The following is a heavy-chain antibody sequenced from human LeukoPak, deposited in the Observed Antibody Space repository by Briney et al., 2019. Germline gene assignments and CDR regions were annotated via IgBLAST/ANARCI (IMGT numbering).Heavy chain of an antibody. J-gene: IGHJ6*03. D-gene: IGHD5-12*01. CDR1: SGSISTSNYY. V-gene: IGHV4-39*07. CDR3: AREDSGYVGFYFYYYMDV. Sequence: PSETLSLTCTVSSGSISTSNYYWGWVRQPPGKALEWIGNIFYSGSTYYNPSLKSRVTKSIDTSKNQFSLRLSSVTAADTAVYYCAREDSGYVGFYFYYYMDVWGKGTTVTVSS. CDR2: IFYSGST.